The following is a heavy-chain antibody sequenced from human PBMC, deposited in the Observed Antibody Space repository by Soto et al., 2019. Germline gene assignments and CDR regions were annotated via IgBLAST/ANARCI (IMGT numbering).Heavy chain of an antibody. CDR3: ARGDYTYYYYYGMDV. J-gene: IGHJ6*02. V-gene: IGHV3-33*01. CDR2: VWYDGSSK. D-gene: IGHD4-4*01. CDR1: GFTFSNFG. Sequence: GGSLRLSCEASGFTFSNFGMNWVRQAPGKGLEWVARVWYDGSSKYYVDSVKGRFTISRDNAKNSLYLQMNSLRAEDTAVYYCARGDYTYYYYYGMDVWGQGTTVTVSS.